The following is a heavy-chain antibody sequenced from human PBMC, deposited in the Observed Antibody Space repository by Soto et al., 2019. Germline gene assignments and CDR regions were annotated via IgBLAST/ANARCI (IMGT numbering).Heavy chain of an antibody. D-gene: IGHD2-21*02. CDR2: IIPIVGTA. V-gene: IGHV1-69*06. Sequence: PEKLSCRASGRTISSYATSWVRQAPGQGLEWMGGIIPIVGTANYAQKFQGRVTITADKSTSTAYMELSSLRSEDTAVYYCARTYLVVTAIPAGAFDIWGQGTIVTVSS. CDR3: ARTYLVVTAIPAGAFDI. CDR1: GRTISSYA. J-gene: IGHJ3*02.